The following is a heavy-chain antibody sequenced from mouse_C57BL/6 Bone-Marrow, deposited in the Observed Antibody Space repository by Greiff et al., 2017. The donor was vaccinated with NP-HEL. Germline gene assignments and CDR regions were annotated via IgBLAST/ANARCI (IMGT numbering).Heavy chain of an antibody. CDR2: IRNKANGYTT. D-gene: IGHD2-4*01. CDR1: GFTFTDYY. J-gene: IGHJ2*01. Sequence: EVQVVESGGGLVQPGGSLSLSCAASGFTFTDYYMSWVRQPPGKALEWLGFIRNKANGYTTEYSASVKGLFTISRVNSQSILYLQMNALRAEDSATYYCARFIYYDYLYYFDYWGQGTTLTVSS. CDR3: ARFIYYDYLYYFDY. V-gene: IGHV7-3*01.